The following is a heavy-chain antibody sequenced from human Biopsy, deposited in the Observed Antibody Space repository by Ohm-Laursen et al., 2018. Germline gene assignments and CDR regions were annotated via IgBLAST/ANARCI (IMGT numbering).Heavy chain of an antibody. V-gene: IGHV4-39*01. CDR1: GGSVSSNTNY. Sequence: SDTLSLTWTVSGGSVSSNTNYWAWIRQPPGKGLEWIGSIFYSRIIYYNPSLKSRVSISVDTSKNQFSLNLNSVTAADTAVYYCARHPTGFWFDPWGQGTLVIVSS. CDR2: IFYSRII. CDR3: ARHPTGFWFDP. J-gene: IGHJ5*02.